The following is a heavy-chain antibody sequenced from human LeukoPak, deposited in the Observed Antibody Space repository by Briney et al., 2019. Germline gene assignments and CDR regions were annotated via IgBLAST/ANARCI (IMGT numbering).Heavy chain of an antibody. CDR3: TRLAYYFEY. Sequence: GGSLRLSCVASGFTFSSYWMSWVRQAPGKGLEWVANIKHDGSEKYYVDSVKGRFTISRDNAKNSLYLQMNSLRAEDTAVYYCTRLAYYFEYWGQGTLVTVSS. J-gene: IGHJ4*02. V-gene: IGHV3-7*01. CDR2: IKHDGSEK. CDR1: GFTFSSYW. D-gene: IGHD2-21*01.